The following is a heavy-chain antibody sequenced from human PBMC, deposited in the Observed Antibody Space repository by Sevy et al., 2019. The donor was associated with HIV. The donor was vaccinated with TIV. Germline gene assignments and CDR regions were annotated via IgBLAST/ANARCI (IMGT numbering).Heavy chain of an antibody. D-gene: IGHD6-19*01. CDR3: AIQWHRKDAFDI. Sequence: SESLSLTCTVSGGSISSYYWSWIRQPPGKGLEWIGYIYYSGSTNYNPSLKSRVTISVDTSKNQFSLKLSSVTSAETAVYYCAIQWHRKDAFDIWGQGTLVTVSS. CDR2: IYYSGST. CDR1: GGSISSYY. V-gene: IGHV4-59*01. J-gene: IGHJ3*02.